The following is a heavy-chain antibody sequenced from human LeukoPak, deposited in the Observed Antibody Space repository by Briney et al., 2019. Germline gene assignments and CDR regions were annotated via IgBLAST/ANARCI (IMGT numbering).Heavy chain of an antibody. V-gene: IGHV3-15*01. CDR1: GYTFRSAW. D-gene: IGHD1-26*01. J-gene: IGHJ4*02. CDR3: TRALDIGSRDDY. Sequence: GETLRLSCTVSGYTFRSAWLSWVPDAPGKGLEWVVRIRSLNDGGTTDHGAPVQGRFTITRDDSQSTDYLQMTSMKIEGRVVYFWTRALDIGSRDDYWVPGGLV. CDR2: IRSLNDGGTT.